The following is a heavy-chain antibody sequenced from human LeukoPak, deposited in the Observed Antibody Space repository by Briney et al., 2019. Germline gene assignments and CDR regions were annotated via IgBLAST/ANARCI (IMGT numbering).Heavy chain of an antibody. CDR1: GGSVSSGSYY. D-gene: IGHD2-2*01. V-gene: IGHV4-61*01. J-gene: IGHJ4*02. CDR2: IYYSGTT. CDR3: ARTPRDYIVVVPARGFDY. Sequence: PSETLSLTCTVSGGSVSSGSYYWSWIRQPPGKELEWIGYIYYSGTTNYNPSLNSRVTISVDTSKNQFSLKLSSVTATDTAVYYCARTPRDYIVVVPARGFDYWGQGTLVTVSS.